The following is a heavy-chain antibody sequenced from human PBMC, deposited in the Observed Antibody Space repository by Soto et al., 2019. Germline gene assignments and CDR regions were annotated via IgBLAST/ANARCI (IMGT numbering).Heavy chain of an antibody. D-gene: IGHD1-26*01. V-gene: IGHV4-30-2*05. J-gene: IGHJ5*02. CDR3: AVHRATPGDALSNWFGP. CDR1: GGSISSGGYS. Sequence: SETLSLTCAVSGGSISSGGYSWSWIRQPPGKGLEWIGYIYYPGPTHSHPSLQSRLSMSLDTSGNHFSLRLTSVTVADTAVYYCAVHRATPGDALSNWFGPWGQGSLVTVSS. CDR2: IYYPGPT.